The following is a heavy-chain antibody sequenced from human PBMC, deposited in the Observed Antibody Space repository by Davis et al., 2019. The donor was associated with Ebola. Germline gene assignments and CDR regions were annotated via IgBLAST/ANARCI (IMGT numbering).Heavy chain of an antibody. CDR1: GFTFSSYS. CDR3: AKDGASIAALYYYGMDV. CDR2: ISSSSSYI. J-gene: IGHJ6*02. V-gene: IGHV3-21*01. Sequence: GESLKISCAASGFTFSSYSMNWVRQAPGKGLEWVSSISSSSSYIYYADSVKGRFTISRDNAKNSLYLQMNSLRAEDTAVYYCAKDGASIAALYYYGMDVWGQGTTVTVSS. D-gene: IGHD6-6*01.